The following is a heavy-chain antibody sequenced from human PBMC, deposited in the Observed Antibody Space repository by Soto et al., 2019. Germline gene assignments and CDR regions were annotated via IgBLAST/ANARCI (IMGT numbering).Heavy chain of an antibody. CDR2: ISFDGSNT. Sequence: HPGGSLRLSCAASGFTFSSYGMHWVRQAPGRGLEWVALISFDGSNTYYADSVKGRFTISRDNSQNSLYLQMHSLRAEDTSLYYCGAGQFFSDYWGQGTLVTVS. CDR3: GAGQFFSDY. CDR1: GFTFSSYG. J-gene: IGHJ4*02. V-gene: IGHV3-30*03. D-gene: IGHD6-19*01.